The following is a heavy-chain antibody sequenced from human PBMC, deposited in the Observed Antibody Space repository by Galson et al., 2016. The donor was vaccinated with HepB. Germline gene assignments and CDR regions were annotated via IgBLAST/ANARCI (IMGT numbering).Heavy chain of an antibody. CDR2: ISGSTSNI. Sequence: SLRLSCAASGFIFSDYFMSWIRQAPGKGLEWVSYISGSTSNIKYADSVKGRFTISRDNAKNTLYMQLDSLRVEDTAVYYCSRPGKDGQHLIDWGQGTLVTVSS. CDR1: GFIFSDYF. J-gene: IGHJ4*02. V-gene: IGHV3-11*06. CDR3: SRPGKDGQHLID. D-gene: IGHD1-1*01.